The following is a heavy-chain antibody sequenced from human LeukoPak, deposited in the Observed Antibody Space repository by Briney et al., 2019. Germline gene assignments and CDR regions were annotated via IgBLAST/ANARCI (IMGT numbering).Heavy chain of an antibody. CDR2: INHSGST. V-gene: IGHV4-34*01. CDR3: ARERDYDSSGYPDAFDI. Sequence: SETLSLTCAVYGGSSSGYYWSWIRQPPGKGLEWIGEINHSGSTNYNPSLKSRVTISVDTSKNQFSLKLSSVTAADTAVYYCARERDYDSSGYPDAFDIWGQGTMVTVSS. CDR1: GGSSSGYY. D-gene: IGHD3-22*01. J-gene: IGHJ3*02.